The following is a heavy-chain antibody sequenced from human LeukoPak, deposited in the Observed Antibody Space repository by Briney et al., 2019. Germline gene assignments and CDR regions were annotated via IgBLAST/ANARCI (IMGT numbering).Heavy chain of an antibody. D-gene: IGHD2-2*01. CDR3: AKDIGYQLLQYFQH. Sequence: PGGSLRLSCAASGFTFDDYAMHWVRQAPGKGLEWVSGISWNSGSIGYADSVKGRFTISRDNAKNSLYLQMNSLRAEDMALYYCAKDIGYQLLQYFQHWGQGTLVTVSS. V-gene: IGHV3-9*03. J-gene: IGHJ1*01. CDR1: GFTFDDYA. CDR2: ISWNSGSI.